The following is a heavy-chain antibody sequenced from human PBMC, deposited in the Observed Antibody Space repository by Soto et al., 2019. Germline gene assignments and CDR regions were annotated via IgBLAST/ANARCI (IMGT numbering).Heavy chain of an antibody. D-gene: IGHD5-12*01. Sequence: SGGSLRLSCAASGFTFSSSWMTWVRQAPGKGLAWVANIKEDGSEKYYVDSVKGRFTISRDNTNESLYLQMNSLRAEDTAVYYCARDPAPVGYRGLDVWGQGTTVTVSS. CDR2: IKEDGSEK. V-gene: IGHV3-7*01. CDR3: ARDPAPVGYRGLDV. CDR1: GFTFSSSW. J-gene: IGHJ6*02.